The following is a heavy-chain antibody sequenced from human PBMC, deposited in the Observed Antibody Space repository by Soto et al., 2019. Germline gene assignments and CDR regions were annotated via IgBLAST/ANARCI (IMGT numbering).Heavy chain of an antibody. J-gene: IGHJ4*02. CDR1: GLTLIRYS. Sequence: EVQLVESGGGLFRPGGSLRPSGPASGLTLIRYSWNWVLRAPGKGLEWVSSIISTTNYIYYADSMKGRFTVSRDNAKNSVYLDMNSLSAEDTAVYYCARESEDLTSNFDYWGQGTLVTVSS. CDR2: IISTTNYI. CDR3: ARESEDLTSNFDY. V-gene: IGHV3-21*01.